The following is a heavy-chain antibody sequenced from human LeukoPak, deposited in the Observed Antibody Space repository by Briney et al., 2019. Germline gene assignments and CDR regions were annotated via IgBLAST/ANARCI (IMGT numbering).Heavy chain of an antibody. V-gene: IGHV1-46*01. D-gene: IGHD5-18*01. CDR1: GYTFTSYY. Sequence: APVKVSCKASGYTFTSYYMHWVRQAPGQGLEWMGIINPSGGSTSYAQKFQGRVTMTRDTSTSTVYMELSSLRSEDTAVYYCASRGYSYGYYFDYWGQGTLVTVSS. J-gene: IGHJ4*02. CDR2: INPSGGST. CDR3: ASRGYSYGYYFDY.